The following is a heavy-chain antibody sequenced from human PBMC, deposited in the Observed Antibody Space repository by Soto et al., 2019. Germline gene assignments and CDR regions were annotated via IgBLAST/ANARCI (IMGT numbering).Heavy chain of an antibody. D-gene: IGHD6-25*01. CDR3: ARDPGHRTAAIRGTGRFDP. CDR1: GVTFSGYW. Sequence: EAQLVESGGGLVQPGGSMRLSCAASGVTFSGYWMSWLRQAPGKRLARVASINRDGSEEHYVASVKGRFTISRDNAKNSVYLRMTCLRPDDTAVYYCARDPGHRTAAIRGTGRFDPWGQGTLVPVSS. J-gene: IGHJ5*02. CDR2: INRDGSEE. V-gene: IGHV3-7*03.